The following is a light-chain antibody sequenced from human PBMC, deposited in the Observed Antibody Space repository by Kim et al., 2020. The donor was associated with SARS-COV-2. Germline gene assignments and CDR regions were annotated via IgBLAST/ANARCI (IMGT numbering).Light chain of an antibody. Sequence: DIQMTQSPSTLSASVGDRVTITCRASQSISSWLAWYRQKPGKAPKLLIYDASSLESGVPSRFSGSGSGTEFTLTISSLQPDDFATYYCQQYNSYSGTFGQGTKLEI. CDR2: DAS. J-gene: IGKJ2*01. CDR1: QSISSW. CDR3: QQYNSYSGT. V-gene: IGKV1-5*01.